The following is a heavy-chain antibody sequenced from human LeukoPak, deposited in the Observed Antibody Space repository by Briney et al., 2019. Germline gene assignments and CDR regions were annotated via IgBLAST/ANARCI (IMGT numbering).Heavy chain of an antibody. CDR2: IYTSGST. V-gene: IGHV4-61*02. J-gene: IGHJ4*02. CDR1: GGSISSGSYY. D-gene: IGHD6-6*01. Sequence: SETLSLTCTVSGGSISSGSYYWSWIRQPAGKGLEWIGRIYTSGSTNYNPSLKSRVTMSVDTSKNQFSLKLSSVTAADTAVYYCARDSGRLDYWGQGTLVTVSS. CDR3: ARDSGRLDY.